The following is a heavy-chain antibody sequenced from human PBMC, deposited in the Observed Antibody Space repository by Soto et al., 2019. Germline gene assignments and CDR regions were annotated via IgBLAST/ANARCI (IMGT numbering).Heavy chain of an antibody. CDR1: GFTYNNYA. J-gene: IGHJ4*02. CDR3: AQDHSTSLYYFDY. CDR2: ISASGGST. Sequence: GGSLRLSCAASGFTYNNYAMTWVRQAPGKGLEWVSGISASGGSTYDADSVKGRFTISRDNSKNTLYLQMNSLRAEDTAVYYCAQDHSTSLYYFDYWGQGTVVAVSS. D-gene: IGHD2-21*01. V-gene: IGHV3-23*01.